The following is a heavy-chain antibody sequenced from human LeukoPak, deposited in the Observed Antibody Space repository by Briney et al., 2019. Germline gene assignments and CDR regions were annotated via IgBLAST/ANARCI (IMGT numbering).Heavy chain of an antibody. Sequence: GGSLRLSCEGSGFSLSAYNMNWVRQAPGKGLESVSYISSSSATIFYADSVKGRFTISRDNAKNSLYLQMNSLRAEDTAVYYCAKPIYDFWSGYYGWAYDYWGQGTLVTVSS. V-gene: IGHV3-48*04. CDR3: AKPIYDFWSGYYGWAYDY. CDR2: ISSSSATI. J-gene: IGHJ4*02. D-gene: IGHD3-3*01. CDR1: GFSLSAYN.